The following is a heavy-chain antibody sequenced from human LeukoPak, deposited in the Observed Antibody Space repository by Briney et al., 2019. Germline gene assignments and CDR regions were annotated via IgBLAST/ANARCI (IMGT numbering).Heavy chain of an antibody. CDR2: IWYDGSNK. CDR1: GFTFSSYG. Sequence: GGSLRLSCAASGFTFSSYGMRWVRQAPGKGLEWVAVIWYDGSNKYYADSVKGRFTISRDNSKNTLYLQMNSLRAEDTAVYYCARDSVPAAIAVGYYYYYMDVWGKGTTVTVSS. CDR3: ARDSVPAAIAVGYYYYYMDV. V-gene: IGHV3-33*01. D-gene: IGHD2-2*02. J-gene: IGHJ6*03.